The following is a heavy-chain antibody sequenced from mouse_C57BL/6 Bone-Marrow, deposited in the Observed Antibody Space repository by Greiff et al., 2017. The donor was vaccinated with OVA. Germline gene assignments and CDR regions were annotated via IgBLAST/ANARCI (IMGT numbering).Heavy chain of an antibody. Sequence: EVQVVESGGGLVKPGGSLKLSCAASGFTFSDYGMHWVRQAPEKGLEWVAYISSGSSTIYYADTVKGRFTISRDNAKNTLFLQMTSLRSEDTAMYYCARSLLPYWGQGTLVTVSA. D-gene: IGHD1-1*01. CDR2: ISSGSSTI. J-gene: IGHJ3*01. CDR3: ARSLLPY. V-gene: IGHV5-17*01. CDR1: GFTFSDYG.